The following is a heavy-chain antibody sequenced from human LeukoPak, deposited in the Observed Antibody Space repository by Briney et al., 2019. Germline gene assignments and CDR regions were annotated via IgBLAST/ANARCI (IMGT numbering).Heavy chain of an antibody. CDR1: GFTFGSYA. D-gene: IGHD4-17*01. Sequence: GGSLRLSCAASGFTFGSYAMSWVRQAPGKGLEWVSAISGSGGSTYYADSVKGRFTISRDNSKNTLYLQMNSLRAEDTAVYYCARASDYGDYSEPVRALAYWGQGTLVTVSS. V-gene: IGHV3-23*01. J-gene: IGHJ4*02. CDR3: ARASDYGDYSEPVRALAY. CDR2: ISGSGGST.